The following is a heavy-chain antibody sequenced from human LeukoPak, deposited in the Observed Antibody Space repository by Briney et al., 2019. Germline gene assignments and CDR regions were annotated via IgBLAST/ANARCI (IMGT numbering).Heavy chain of an antibody. D-gene: IGHD3-3*01. J-gene: IGHJ4*02. CDR3: ASAAGFFRPLDY. CDR1: GGSVTSTNW. Sequence: SETLSLTRGVSGGSVTSTNWWTWVRQPPGKGLEWIGEVHLDGRTNYNPSLKSRLTMSVDLSENHISLKLTSVTAADTAVYYCASAAGFFRPLDYSGQGTLVTVSS. CDR2: VHLDGRT. V-gene: IGHV4-4*02.